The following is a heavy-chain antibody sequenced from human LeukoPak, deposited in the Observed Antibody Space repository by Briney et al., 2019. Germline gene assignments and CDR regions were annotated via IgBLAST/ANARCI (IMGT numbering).Heavy chain of an antibody. CDR3: ARAKEDCSSTSCPRRWFDP. D-gene: IGHD2-2*01. J-gene: IGHJ5*02. CDR1: GYTFTGYY. V-gene: IGHV1-2*02. CDR2: INPNSGGT. Sequence: ASVKVSCKASGYTFTGYYMHWVRQAPGQGLEWMGWINPNSGGTNYAQKLQGRVTMTRDTSTSTAYMELRSLRSDDTAVYYCARAKEDCSSTSCPRRWFDPWGQGTLVTVSS.